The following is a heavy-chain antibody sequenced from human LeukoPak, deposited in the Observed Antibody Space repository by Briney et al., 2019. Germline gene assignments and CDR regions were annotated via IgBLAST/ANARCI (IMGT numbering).Heavy chain of an antibody. CDR1: GGSSSGYY. Sequence: ASETLSLTCAVYGGSSSGYYWSWIRQPPGKGLEWIGEINHSGGTKYNPSLKSRVTISVDTSKNQFSLKLSSVTAADTAVYYCARGHDSVTFDYWGQGTLVTVSS. J-gene: IGHJ4*02. D-gene: IGHD2-15*01. CDR2: INHSGGT. CDR3: ARGHDSVTFDY. V-gene: IGHV4-34*01.